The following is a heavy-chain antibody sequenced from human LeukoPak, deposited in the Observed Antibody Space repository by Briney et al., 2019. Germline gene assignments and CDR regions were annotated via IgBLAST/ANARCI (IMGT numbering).Heavy chain of an antibody. V-gene: IGHV3-30-3*01. Sequence: GGSLRLSCAASGFTFSSYAMHWVRQAPGKGLEWVAVISYDGSNKYYADSVKGRFTISRDNSKNTLYLQMNSLRAEDTAVYYCAKDLAAGNWGQGTLVTVSS. CDR3: AKDLAAGN. CDR1: GFTFSSYA. J-gene: IGHJ4*02. D-gene: IGHD6-13*01. CDR2: ISYDGSNK.